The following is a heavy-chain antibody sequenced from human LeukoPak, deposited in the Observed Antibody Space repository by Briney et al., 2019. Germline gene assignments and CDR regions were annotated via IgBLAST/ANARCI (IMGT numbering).Heavy chain of an antibody. CDR1: GFTFSSYG. Sequence: PGGSLRLSCAASGFTFSSYGMHWVRQAPGKGLEWVAAISHDGSNKYYADSVKGRFTISRDNSKNTLYLQMNSLRAEETAVYYCAGDGHTGMAVYHFDYWGQGALVTVSS. CDR3: AGDGHTGMAVYHFDY. J-gene: IGHJ4*02. CDR2: ISHDGSNK. D-gene: IGHD5-18*01. V-gene: IGHV3-30*03.